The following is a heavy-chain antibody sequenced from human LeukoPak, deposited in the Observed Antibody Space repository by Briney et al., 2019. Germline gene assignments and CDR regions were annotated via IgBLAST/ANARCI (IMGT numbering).Heavy chain of an antibody. CDR3: ARARETVAIDY. CDR2: IYYSGST. Sequence: SETLSLTCTVSGGSISSYYWSWIRQPPGKGLEWIGYIYYSGSTNYNPSLKSRVTISVDTSKNQFSLKLSSVTAADTAVYYCARARETVAIDYWGQGTLVTVSS. V-gene: IGHV4-59*01. CDR1: GGSISSYY. D-gene: IGHD5-12*01. J-gene: IGHJ4*02.